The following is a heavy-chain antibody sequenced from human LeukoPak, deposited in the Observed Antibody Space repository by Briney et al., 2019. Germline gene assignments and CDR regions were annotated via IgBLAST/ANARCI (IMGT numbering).Heavy chain of an antibody. J-gene: IGHJ4*02. CDR2: ISYGGNNK. V-gene: IGHV3-30-3*01. CDR3: VRFAASITGTYPFDH. Sequence: GGSLRLSCAASGFTFSSYATHWVRQAPGKGLEWVAVISYGGNNKYYADSVKGRFTISRDNSKNTLYLQMNSLRGEDTAVYHCVRFAASITGTYPFDHWGQGSLVTVSS. CDR1: GFTFSSYA. D-gene: IGHD1/OR15-1a*01.